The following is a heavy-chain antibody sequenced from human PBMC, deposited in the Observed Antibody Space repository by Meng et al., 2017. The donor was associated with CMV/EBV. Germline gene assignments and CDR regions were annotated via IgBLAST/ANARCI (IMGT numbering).Heavy chain of an antibody. V-gene: IGHV4-34*01. CDR2: INHSGST. Sequence: QVQPQQWGDGLLKPSDTLSLPCAVYGGSFSGYYWSWIRQPPGKGLEWIGEINHSGSTNYNPSLKSRVTISVDTSKNQFSLKLSSVTAADTAVYYCARGGIAAAGPFDYWGQGTLVTVSS. CDR3: ARGGIAAAGPFDY. CDR1: GGSFSGYY. J-gene: IGHJ4*02. D-gene: IGHD6-13*01.